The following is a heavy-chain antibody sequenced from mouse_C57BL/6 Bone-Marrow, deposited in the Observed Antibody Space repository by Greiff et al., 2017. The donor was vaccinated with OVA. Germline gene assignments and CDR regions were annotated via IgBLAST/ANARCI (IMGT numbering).Heavy chain of an antibody. CDR2: IDPETGGT. D-gene: IGHD2-4*01. CDR3: TTYYYDDWYFDV. CDR1: GYTFTDYE. J-gene: IGHJ1*03. V-gene: IGHV1-15*01. Sequence: VQLQQSGAELVRPGASVTLSCKASGYTFTDYEMHWVKQTPVHGLEWIGAIDPETGGTAYNQKFKGKAILTADKSSSTAYMELRSLTSEYSAVYYCTTYYYDDWYFDVWGTGTTVTVSS.